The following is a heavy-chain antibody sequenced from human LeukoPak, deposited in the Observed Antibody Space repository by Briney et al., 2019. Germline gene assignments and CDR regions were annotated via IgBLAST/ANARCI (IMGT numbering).Heavy chain of an antibody. Sequence: PSQTLSLTCTVSGGSISSDHYYWSWIRQPAGTGLEWIGRIYASGRTNYNPSRKSRVTMSLHTSKNQFSLNLTSVTAADTAVYYCARDNSRIDYSFWSGYYSDKNYFDYWGQGTLVTVSS. D-gene: IGHD3-3*01. V-gene: IGHV4-61*02. CDR1: GGSISSDHYY. CDR2: IYASGRT. CDR3: ARDNSRIDYSFWSGYYSDKNYFDY. J-gene: IGHJ4*02.